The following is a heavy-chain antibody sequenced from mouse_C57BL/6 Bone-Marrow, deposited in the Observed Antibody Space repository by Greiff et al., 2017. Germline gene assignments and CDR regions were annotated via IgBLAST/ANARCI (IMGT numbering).Heavy chain of an antibody. J-gene: IGHJ4*01. V-gene: IGHV2-2*01. Sequence: VQLQQSGPGLVQPSQSLSITCTVSGFSLTSYGVHWVRQSPGKGLEWLGVIWSGGRTDYNADFISRLSISKDNSKSQVFFKMNSLQAVDTAIYYCARSPYSPWAMDYWGQGTSVTVSS. CDR1: GFSLTSYG. CDR2: IWSGGRT. CDR3: ARSPYSPWAMDY.